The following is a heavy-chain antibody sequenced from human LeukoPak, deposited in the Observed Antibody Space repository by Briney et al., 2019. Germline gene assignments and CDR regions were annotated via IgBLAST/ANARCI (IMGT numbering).Heavy chain of an antibody. J-gene: IGHJ2*01. V-gene: IGHV4-34*01. Sequence: SETLSLTCAVYGGSFSGYYWSWIRQPPGKGLEWIGEINHSGSTNYNPSLKSRVTISVDTSKNQFSLKLSSVTAADTAVYYCARDASRTYFDLWGRGTLVTVSS. CDR2: INHSGST. CDR1: GGSFSGYY. D-gene: IGHD3-16*01. CDR3: ARDASRTYFDL.